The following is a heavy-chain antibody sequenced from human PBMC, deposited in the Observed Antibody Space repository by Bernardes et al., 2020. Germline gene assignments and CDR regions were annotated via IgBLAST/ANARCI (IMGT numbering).Heavy chain of an antibody. D-gene: IGHD3-3*01. CDR1: GFTFSSYA. J-gene: IGHJ4*02. V-gene: IGHV3-23*01. Sequence: GSLRLSCAASGFTFSSYAMSWVRQAPGKGLEWVSAISGSGGSTYYADSVKGRFTISRDNSKNTLYLQMNSLRAEDTAVYYCAKDLVYDFWSGYKGGYWGQGTLVTVSS. CDR2: ISGSGGST. CDR3: AKDLVYDFWSGYKGGY.